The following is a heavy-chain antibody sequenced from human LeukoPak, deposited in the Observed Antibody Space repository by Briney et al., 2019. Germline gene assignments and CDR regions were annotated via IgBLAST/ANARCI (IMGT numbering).Heavy chain of an antibody. J-gene: IGHJ4*02. Sequence: GGSLRLSCVASGLTLNSHSMSWVRQAPGMGLEWVSVVSTNGDVTFYADSVKGRFTISRDNSKNTLFLQMNSLRAEDTAVYYCAKDRAAHPAVRFYDSSGYYDYWGQGTLVTVSS. D-gene: IGHD3-22*01. CDR3: AKDRAAHPAVRFYDSSGYYDY. CDR1: GLTLNSHS. CDR2: VSTNGDVT. V-gene: IGHV3-23*01.